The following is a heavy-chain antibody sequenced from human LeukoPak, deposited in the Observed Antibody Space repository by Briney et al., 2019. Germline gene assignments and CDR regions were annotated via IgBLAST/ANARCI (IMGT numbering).Heavy chain of an antibody. CDR3: ARDQSGECELVSGRWFDP. V-gene: IGHV1-46*01. J-gene: IGHJ5*02. D-gene: IGHD3-16*01. Sequence: GAPVKVSCKASGNIFTIRYMHWVRQAPGQGLEWMGIINPSGTRTSYAQKFQGRVIITRDMSTNSVYMEQSSLRSEDKAVYYCARDQSGECELVSGRWFDPWGQGTLVTVTS. CDR2: INPSGTRT. CDR1: GNIFTIRY.